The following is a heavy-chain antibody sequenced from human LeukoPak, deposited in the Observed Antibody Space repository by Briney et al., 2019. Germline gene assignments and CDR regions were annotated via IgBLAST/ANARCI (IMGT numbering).Heavy chain of an antibody. CDR2: ISSSSSYI. D-gene: IGHD3-16*02. CDR1: GFTFSSCS. Sequence: PGGSLRLSCAASGFTFSSCSMNWVRQAPGKGLEWVSSISSSSSYIYYADSVKGRFTISRDNAKNSLYLQMNSLRAEDTAVYYCAPLANGGYPIDYWGQGTLVTVSS. J-gene: IGHJ4*02. CDR3: APLANGGYPIDY. V-gene: IGHV3-21*01.